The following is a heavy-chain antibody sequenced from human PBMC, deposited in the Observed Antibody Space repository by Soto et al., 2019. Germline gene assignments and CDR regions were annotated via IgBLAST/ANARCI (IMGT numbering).Heavy chain of an antibody. D-gene: IGHD3-10*01. CDR3: ARDVTMVRGVIGNWFDP. J-gene: IGHJ5*02. CDR2: ISSSSSYI. V-gene: IGHV3-21*01. Sequence: GSLRLSCAASGFTFSSYSMNWVRQAPGKGLEWVSSISSSSSYIYYADSVKGRFTISRDNAKNSLYLQMNSLRAEDTAVYYCARDVTMVRGVIGNWFDPWGQGTLVTVSS. CDR1: GFTFSSYS.